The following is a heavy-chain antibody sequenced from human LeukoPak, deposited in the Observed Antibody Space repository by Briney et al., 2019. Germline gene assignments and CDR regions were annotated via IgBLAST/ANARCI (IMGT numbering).Heavy chain of an antibody. V-gene: IGHV1-46*03. D-gene: IGHD3-3*01. CDR2: INPSGGST. CDR3: ARDQYYDFWSGCTTSAFDY. J-gene: IGHJ4*02. Sequence: ASVKVSCKASGYTFTRYYMHWVRQAPGQGLEWMGIINPSGGSTSYAQKFQGRVTMTRDTSTSTVYMELSSLRSEDTAVYYCARDQYYDFWSGCTTSAFDYWGQGTLVTVSS. CDR1: GYTFTRYY.